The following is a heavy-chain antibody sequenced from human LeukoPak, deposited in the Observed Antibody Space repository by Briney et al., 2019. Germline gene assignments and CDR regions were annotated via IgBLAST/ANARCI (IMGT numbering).Heavy chain of an antibody. CDR1: GFTFSSYG. V-gene: IGHV3-30*18. CDR2: ISYDGSNK. CDR3: ANGYGDYAIQ. D-gene: IGHD4-17*01. J-gene: IGHJ3*01. Sequence: GGSLRLSCAASGFTFSSYGMHWVRQAPGKGLEWVAVISYDGSNKYYADSVKGRFTISRDNSKNTLYLQMNSLRAEDTAVYYCANGYGDYAIQGGQGTMVTVSS.